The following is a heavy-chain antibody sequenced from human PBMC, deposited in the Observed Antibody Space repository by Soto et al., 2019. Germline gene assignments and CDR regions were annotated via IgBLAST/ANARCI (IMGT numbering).Heavy chain of an antibody. J-gene: IGHJ4*02. CDR3: ARECIATRAFDY. CDR1: GYTFTSYY. D-gene: IGHD6-6*01. V-gene: IGHV1-46*01. CDR2: INPSGGST. Sequence: ASVKVSCKASGYTFTSYYMHWVRQAPEQGLERMGIINPSGGSTSYAQKFQGRVTMTRDTSTSTVYMELSSLRSEDTAVYYCARECIATRAFDYWGRGTLVSDSS.